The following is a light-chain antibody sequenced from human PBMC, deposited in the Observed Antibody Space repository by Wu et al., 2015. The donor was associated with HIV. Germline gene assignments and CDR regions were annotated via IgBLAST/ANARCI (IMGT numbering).Light chain of an antibody. CDR2: GAS. CDR3: QQGSMWPLT. V-gene: IGKV3-11*01. Sequence: EIVLTQSPATLSLSPGQRATLSCRVSQSVATSLAWYQQKPGQAPRLLIYGASKRATGIPARFSGSGSGTDFILTISSLEPEDFAVYYCQQGSMWPLTFGQGHDWRLN. J-gene: IGKJ5*01. CDR1: QSVATS.